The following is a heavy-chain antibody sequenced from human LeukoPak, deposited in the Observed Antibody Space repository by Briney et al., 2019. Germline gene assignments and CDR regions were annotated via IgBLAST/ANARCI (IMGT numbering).Heavy chain of an antibody. D-gene: IGHD3-10*02. CDR1: GFTFSSYE. CDR3: ARVMFPGGYYYGMDV. V-gene: IGHV3-48*03. J-gene: IGHJ6*04. Sequence: PGGSLRLSCAASGFTFSSYEMNWVRQAPGKGLEWVSYISSSGSTIYYADSVKGRFTISRDNAKNSLYLQMNSLRAEDTAVYYCARVMFPGGYYYGMDVWGKGTTVTVSS. CDR2: ISSSGSTI.